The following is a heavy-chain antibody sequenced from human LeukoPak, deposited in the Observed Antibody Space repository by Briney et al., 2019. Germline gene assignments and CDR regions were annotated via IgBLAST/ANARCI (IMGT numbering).Heavy chain of an antibody. Sequence: GGSLRLSCVASGFTFSTYTMNWVRQAPGKGLEWVSSISSSSSYIFYADSVKGRFTISRDNAKNSLYLQMNSLRAEDTAVYYCAKGGRPDWSPHYWGQGTLVTVSS. CDR1: GFTFSTYT. D-gene: IGHD3-9*01. CDR3: AKGGRPDWSPHY. V-gene: IGHV3-21*04. J-gene: IGHJ4*02. CDR2: ISSSSSYI.